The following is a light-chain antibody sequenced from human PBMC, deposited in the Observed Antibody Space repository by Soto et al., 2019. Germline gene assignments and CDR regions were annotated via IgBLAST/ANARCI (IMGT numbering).Light chain of an antibody. CDR3: SSFAGNSYV. J-gene: IGLJ1*01. CDR1: SSDVGGYNY. CDR2: DVS. V-gene: IGLV2-8*01. Sequence: QSALTQPPSASGSPGQSVTISCTGTSSDVGGYNYVSWYQQHPGKAPKPMIYDVSQRPSGVPDRFSGSKSGNTASLTVSGLQAEDDADYYCSSFAGNSYVFGTGTKLTVL.